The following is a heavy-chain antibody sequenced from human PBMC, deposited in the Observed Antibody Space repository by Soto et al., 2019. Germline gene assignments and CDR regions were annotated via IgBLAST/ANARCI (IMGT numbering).Heavy chain of an antibody. J-gene: IGHJ6*02. Sequence: ASVKVSCKASGYTFTGYYMHWVRQAPGQGLEWMGWINPNSGGTNYAQKFQGWVTMTRDTSISTAYMVLSRLRSDDTAVYYCARDGSYDSSGYYTPRDYYYGMDVWGQGTTVTVSS. D-gene: IGHD3-22*01. V-gene: IGHV1-2*04. CDR2: INPNSGGT. CDR1: GYTFTGYY. CDR3: ARDGSYDSSGYYTPRDYYYGMDV.